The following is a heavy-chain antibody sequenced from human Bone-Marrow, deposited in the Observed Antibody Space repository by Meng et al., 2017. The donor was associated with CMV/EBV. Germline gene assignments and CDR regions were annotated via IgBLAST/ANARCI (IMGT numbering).Heavy chain of an antibody. J-gene: IGHJ4*02. CDR1: CSRNDD. V-gene: IGHV4-39*07. CDR3: ARDRGCSSASCFSFVY. Sequence: CSRNDDWGWSRQPPGKGREWIGSIWNSGTTYYNPSLKSRVTISVDTSKNQFSLKLTSVTAADTAIYYCARDRGCSSASCFSFVYWGQGTLVTVSS. CDR2: IWNSGTT. D-gene: IGHD2-2*01.